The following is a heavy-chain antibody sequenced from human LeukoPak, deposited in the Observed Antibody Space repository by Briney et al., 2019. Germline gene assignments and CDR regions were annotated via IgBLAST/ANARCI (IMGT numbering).Heavy chain of an antibody. V-gene: IGHV4-4*07. D-gene: IGHD2-15*01. CDR1: GGSISNYY. Sequence: SETLSLTCTVSGGSISNYYWSWIRQPAGKGLEWIGRKYARGSSNYNPPVQSRVTMSVDTSKNQFSLKLRSVTAADTAVYYCARGRYCSADICTGGDSFDIWGQGTMVSVSP. CDR3: ARGRYCSADICTGGDSFDI. J-gene: IGHJ3*02. CDR2: KYARGSS.